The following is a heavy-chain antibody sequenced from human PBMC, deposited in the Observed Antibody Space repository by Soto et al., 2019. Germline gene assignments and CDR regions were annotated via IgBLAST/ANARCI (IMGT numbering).Heavy chain of an antibody. J-gene: IGHJ4*02. D-gene: IGHD3-10*01. CDR2: INHSGST. CDR1: GGYFSGYY. Sequence: SETLSLTCAVYGGYFSGYYWSWIRQPPGKGLEWIGEINHSGSTNYNPSLKSRVTISVDTSKNQFSLKLSSVTAADTAVYYCAREPRKKRFGDHRVRYFDYWGQGTLVTVSS. CDR3: AREPRKKRFGDHRVRYFDY. V-gene: IGHV4-34*01.